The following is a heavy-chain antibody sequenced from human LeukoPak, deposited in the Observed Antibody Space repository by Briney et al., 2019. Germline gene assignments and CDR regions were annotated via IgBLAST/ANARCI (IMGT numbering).Heavy chain of an antibody. CDR1: GFTLSSYA. V-gene: IGHV3-23*01. Sequence: GGSLRLSCAASGFTLSSYAMSWVRQAPGKGLEWVSAISGSGGSTYYADSVKGRFTISRDNSKNTLYLQMNSLRAEDTAVYYCAKGLAAALYYYYGMGVWGQGTTVTVSS. D-gene: IGHD6-13*01. CDR3: AKGLAAALYYYYGMGV. J-gene: IGHJ6*02. CDR2: ISGSGGST.